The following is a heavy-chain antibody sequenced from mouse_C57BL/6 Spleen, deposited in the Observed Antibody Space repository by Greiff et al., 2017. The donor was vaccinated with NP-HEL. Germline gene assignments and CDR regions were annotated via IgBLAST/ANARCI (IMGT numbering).Heavy chain of an antibody. V-gene: IGHV1-59*01. CDR2: IDPSDSYT. CDR1: GYTFTSYW. J-gene: IGHJ4*01. CDR3: ARTGYYGMDY. Sequence: QVQLQQPGAELVRPGTSVKLSCKASGYTFTSYWMHWVKQRPGQGLEWIGVIDPSDSYTNYIQKFKGKATLTVDTSSSTAYMQLSSLTSEDSAVYYCARTGYYGMDYWGQGTSVTVSS.